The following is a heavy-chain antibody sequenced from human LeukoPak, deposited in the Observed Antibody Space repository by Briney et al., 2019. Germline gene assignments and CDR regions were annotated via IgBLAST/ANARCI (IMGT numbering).Heavy chain of an antibody. CDR2: IYSGGST. V-gene: IGHV3-53*01. CDR1: GFTVSSNY. J-gene: IGHJ4*02. Sequence: GGSLRLSCAASGFTVSSNYMSWVRQAPGKGLEWVSIIYSGGSTYYAVSVKGRFTFSRDNSKNTLYLQMNSLRAEDTAVYYCARGSPTYLDYWGQGTLVTVSS. CDR3: ARGSPTYLDY.